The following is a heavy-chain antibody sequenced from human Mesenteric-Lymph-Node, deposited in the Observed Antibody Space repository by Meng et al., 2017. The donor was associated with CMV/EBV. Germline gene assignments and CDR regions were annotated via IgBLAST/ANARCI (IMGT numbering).Heavy chain of an antibody. CDR1: GFTFSSYS. J-gene: IGHJ6*02. CDR2: ISSSSSYI. V-gene: IGHV3-21*01. CDR3: ARVLSMTTYYYYGMDV. Sequence: GESLKISCAASGFTFSSYSMNWVRQAPGKGLEWVSSISSSSSYIYYADSVKGRFTISRDNSKNSLYLQMNSLRAEDTAVYYCARVLSMTTYYYYGMDVWGQGTTVTVSS. D-gene: IGHD4-17*01.